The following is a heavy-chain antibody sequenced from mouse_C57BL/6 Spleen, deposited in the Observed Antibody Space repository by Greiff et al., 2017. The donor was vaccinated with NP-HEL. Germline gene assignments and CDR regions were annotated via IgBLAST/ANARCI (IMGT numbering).Heavy chain of an antibody. V-gene: IGHV14-2*01. J-gene: IGHJ4*01. CDR1: GFNIKDYY. Sequence: EVQLQQSGAELVKPGASVKLSCTASGFNIKDYYMHWVKQRTEQGLEWIGRIGPEDGETKYAPKFQGKATITADTSSNTAYLQLSSLISEDTAVYYCALYYGSSYGAMDYWGQGTSVTVSS. D-gene: IGHD1-1*01. CDR2: IGPEDGET. CDR3: ALYYGSSYGAMDY.